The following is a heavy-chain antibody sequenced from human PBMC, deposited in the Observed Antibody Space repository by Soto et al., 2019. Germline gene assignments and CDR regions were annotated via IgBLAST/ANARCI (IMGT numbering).Heavy chain of an antibody. Sequence: QVQVVESGGGVVQPGRSLRLSCTASGFTFSGHAMHWVRQPPGKGLEWVAQIWYDGSNKYYADSVKGRFTISRDNSKNPLYVQMDSLRVEATAVDYCARDGQSLAPYALDVWGQGTSVTVSS. CDR2: IWYDGSNK. V-gene: IGHV3-33*01. CDR1: GFTFSGHA. D-gene: IGHD6-19*01. J-gene: IGHJ6*02. CDR3: ARDGQSLAPYALDV.